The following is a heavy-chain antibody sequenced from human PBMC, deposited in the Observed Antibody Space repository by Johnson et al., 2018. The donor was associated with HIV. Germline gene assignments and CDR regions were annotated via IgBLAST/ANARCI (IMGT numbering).Heavy chain of an antibody. V-gene: IGHV3-11*04. CDR2: ISSSGSIT. CDR1: GFTFSDFY. J-gene: IGHJ3*02. Sequence: QVQLVESGGGLVKPGGSLRLSCAASGFTFSDFYISWIRQAPGKGLEWISYISSSGSITYYADSVKGRFTISRDNAKNSLYLQMSSLRAEDTAVYFCARDCSDDGSGSCLREGGTFDIWGQGTMVTVSS. D-gene: IGHD3-10*01. CDR3: ARDCSDDGSGSCLREGGTFDI.